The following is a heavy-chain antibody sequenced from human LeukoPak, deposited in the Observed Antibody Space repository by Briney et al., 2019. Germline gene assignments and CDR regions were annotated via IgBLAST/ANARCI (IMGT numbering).Heavy chain of an antibody. CDR2: IYTSGST. Sequence: PSETLSLTCTVSGGSISSGSYYRSWIRQPAGKGLEWIGRIYTSGSTNYNPSLKSRVTISVDTSKNQFSLKLSSVTAADTAVYYCAGGDNLTGYYSFDYWGQGTLVTVSS. D-gene: IGHD3-9*01. CDR3: AGGDNLTGYYSFDY. J-gene: IGHJ4*02. CDR1: GGSISSGSYY. V-gene: IGHV4-61*02.